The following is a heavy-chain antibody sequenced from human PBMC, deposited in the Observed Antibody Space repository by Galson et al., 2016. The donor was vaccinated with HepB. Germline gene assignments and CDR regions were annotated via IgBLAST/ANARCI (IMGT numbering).Heavy chain of an antibody. CDR3: ARVFPARCSGRSCFSEGAFDI. D-gene: IGHD2-15*01. V-gene: IGHV3-74*01. CDR2: ISEDGRAT. Sequence: SLRLSCAASGFTFSTHWMHWVRQAPGKGLVCVSRISEDGRATNYADSVKGRFAISRDNAENTLYLQMNSLSAEDTAIYYCARVFPARCSGRSCFSEGAFDIWGQGTMVIVSS. J-gene: IGHJ3*02. CDR1: GFTFSTHW.